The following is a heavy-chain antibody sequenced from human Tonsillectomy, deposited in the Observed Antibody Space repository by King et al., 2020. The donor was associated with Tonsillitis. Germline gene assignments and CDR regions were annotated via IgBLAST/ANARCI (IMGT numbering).Heavy chain of an antibody. V-gene: IGHV3-30*02. Sequence: VQLVESGGGVVQPGGSLRLSCAASGFSFSNYAMHWVRQAPGKGLEWVAYIRNDGNNKYYADSVKGRFTISRDNSQTTLHLHMNGLRAEDTAVYYCAKSRRRNLGSFDLWGQGTLVTVSS. J-gene: IGHJ4*02. D-gene: IGHD3-9*01. CDR2: IRNDGNNK. CDR1: GFSFSNYA. CDR3: AKSRRRNLGSFDL.